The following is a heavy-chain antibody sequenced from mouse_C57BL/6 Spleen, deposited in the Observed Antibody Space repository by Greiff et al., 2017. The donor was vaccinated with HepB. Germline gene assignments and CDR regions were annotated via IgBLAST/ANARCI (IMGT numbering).Heavy chain of an antibody. V-gene: IGHV1-55*01. D-gene: IGHD2-1*01. CDR3: ARKGYYGPAWFAY. J-gene: IGHJ3*01. CDR1: GYTFTSYW. CDR2: IYPGSGST. Sequence: QVQLQQPGAELVKPGASVKMSCKASGYTFTSYWITWVKQRPGQGLEWIGDIYPGSGSTNYNEKFKSKATLTVDTSSSTAYMQLSSLTSEDSAVYYCARKGYYGPAWFAYWGQGTLVTVSA.